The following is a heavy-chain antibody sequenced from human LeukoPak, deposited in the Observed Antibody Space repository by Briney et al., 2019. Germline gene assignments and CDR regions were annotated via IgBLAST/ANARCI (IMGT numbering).Heavy chain of an antibody. V-gene: IGHV3-7*03. D-gene: IGHD1-26*01. Sequence: GGSLRLSCAASGFTFSSYWMTWVRQAPGKGREWVANINQDGSDKYYVDSVKGRFTISRDNAKNSLYLQMNSLRVEDTAVYYCARDRSLGCDHWGRGTLVTVSS. CDR3: ARDRSLGCDH. CDR1: GFTFSSYW. J-gene: IGHJ4*02. CDR2: INQDGSDK.